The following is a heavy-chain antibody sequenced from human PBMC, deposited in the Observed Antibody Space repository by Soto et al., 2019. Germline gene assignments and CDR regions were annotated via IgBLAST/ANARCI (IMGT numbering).Heavy chain of an antibody. D-gene: IGHD3-3*01. Sequence: ASVKVSCKAPGYTFTSYGISWVRQAPGQGLEWMGWISAYNGNTNYAQKLQGRVTMTTDTSTGTAYMELRSLRSDDTAVYYCARGRHYDFWSGYPKNNYYYYYGMDVWGQGTTVTVSS. CDR3: ARGRHYDFWSGYPKNNYYYYYGMDV. CDR1: GYTFTSYG. CDR2: ISAYNGNT. J-gene: IGHJ6*02. V-gene: IGHV1-18*01.